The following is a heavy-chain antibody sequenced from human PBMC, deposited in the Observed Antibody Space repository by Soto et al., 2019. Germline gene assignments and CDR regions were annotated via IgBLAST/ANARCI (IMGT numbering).Heavy chain of an antibody. CDR1: GFTFSSYS. Sequence: GGSLRLSCAASGFTFSSYSMNWVRQAPGKGLEWVSYISSSSSTIYYADSVKGRFTISRDNAKNSLYLQMNSLRAEDTAVYYCAKTHTIFGVVIPSYYYYYYMDVWGKGTTVTVSS. CDR2: ISSSSSTI. D-gene: IGHD3-3*01. J-gene: IGHJ6*03. V-gene: IGHV3-48*01. CDR3: AKTHTIFGVVIPSYYYYYYMDV.